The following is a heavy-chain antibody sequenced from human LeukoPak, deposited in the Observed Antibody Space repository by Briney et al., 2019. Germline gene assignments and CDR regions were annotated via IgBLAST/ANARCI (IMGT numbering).Heavy chain of an antibody. CDR1: GFTVTNFA. Sequence: PGGSLRLSCAVSGFTVTNFAIAWVRQAPGKGLDWVAAIGGDADGSTYPDRVRGRFFLSRDSAKNTLYLQMNVLTVEDTAVYHCVHPTGEGWFYFPYWGQGTPVTVSS. CDR3: VHPTGEGWFYFPY. J-gene: IGHJ4*02. CDR2: IGGDADGS. V-gene: IGHV3-23*01. D-gene: IGHD7-27*01.